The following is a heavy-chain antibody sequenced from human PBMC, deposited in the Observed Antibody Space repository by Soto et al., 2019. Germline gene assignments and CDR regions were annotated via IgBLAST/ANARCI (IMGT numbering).Heavy chain of an antibody. V-gene: IGHV1-18*04. CDR1: GYTFTSYG. D-gene: IGHD6-19*01. Sequence: GASVKVSCKASGYTFTSYGISWVRQAPGQGLEWMGWISAYNGNTNYAQKLQGRVTMTTDTSTSTAYMELRSLRSDETAVYYCARDRIGGREWLVTGWFDPWGQGTLVTVSS. J-gene: IGHJ5*02. CDR3: ARDRIGGREWLVTGWFDP. CDR2: ISAYNGNT.